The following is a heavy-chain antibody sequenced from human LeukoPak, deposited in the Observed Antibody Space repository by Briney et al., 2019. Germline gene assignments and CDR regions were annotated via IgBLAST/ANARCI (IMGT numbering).Heavy chain of an antibody. Sequence: PGRALRLSCAASGFTFSTYTMHWVRQAPGKGLESMAVISFDGSSKYYAESVKGRFTISRDNSKNTLYLQMNSLRAEDTAVYHCATPPRYCSSTSCYTTFDYWGQGALVTVSS. J-gene: IGHJ4*02. CDR3: ATPPRYCSSTSCYTTFDY. D-gene: IGHD2-2*02. CDR1: GFTFSTYT. CDR2: ISFDGSSK. V-gene: IGHV3-30-3*01.